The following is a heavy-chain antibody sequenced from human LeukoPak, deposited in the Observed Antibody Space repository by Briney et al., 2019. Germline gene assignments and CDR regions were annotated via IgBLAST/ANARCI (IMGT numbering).Heavy chain of an antibody. Sequence: ASVKVSCKASGGTFSSYAISWVRQAPGQGLEWMGRIIPIFGTANYAQKFQGRVTITTDESTSTAYMELSSLRSEDTAVYYCARGITMTLTPWKGNGNRYYFDYWGQGTLVTVSS. CDR1: GGTFSSYA. CDR3: ARGITMTLTPWKGNGNRYYFDY. V-gene: IGHV1-69*05. J-gene: IGHJ4*02. D-gene: IGHD3-22*01. CDR2: IIPIFGTA.